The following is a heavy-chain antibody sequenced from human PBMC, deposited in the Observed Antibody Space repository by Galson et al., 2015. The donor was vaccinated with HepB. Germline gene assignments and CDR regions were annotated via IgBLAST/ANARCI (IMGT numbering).Heavy chain of an antibody. Sequence: SLRLSCAASGFTLSSYAMHWVRRAPGKGLEWVAVISYDRSNKYYADTVKGRFTISRDNSKNTLYLQMNSLRAEDTAVYYCTRADDSSGYSGYWCQGTLVTVSS. J-gene: IGHJ4*02. CDR1: GFTLSSYA. V-gene: IGHV3-30-3*01. CDR2: ISYDRSNK. CDR3: TRADDSSGYSGY. D-gene: IGHD3-22*01.